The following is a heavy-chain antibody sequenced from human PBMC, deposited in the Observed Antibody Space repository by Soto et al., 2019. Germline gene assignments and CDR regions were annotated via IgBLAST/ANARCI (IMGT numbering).Heavy chain of an antibody. CDR1: GFTFSGYE. V-gene: IGHV3-48*03. Sequence: GGSLRLSCATSGFTFSGYEMNWVRQSPGKGLEWVSYISSSGSTIYYADSVKGRFTISRDNAKNSLYLQMDSLRAEDTAVYYCARDQEAGSFFPYYYGMDVWGQGTTVTVSS. CDR2: ISSSGSTI. D-gene: IGHD6-13*01. CDR3: ARDQEAGSFFPYYYGMDV. J-gene: IGHJ6*02.